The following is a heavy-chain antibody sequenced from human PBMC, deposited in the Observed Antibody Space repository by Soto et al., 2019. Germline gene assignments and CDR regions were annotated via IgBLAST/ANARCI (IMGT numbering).Heavy chain of an antibody. CDR1: GGTFSTFG. CDR2: IIPFFGTA. CDR3: AKSAPMDAGDKYYYDF. J-gene: IGHJ6*02. Sequence: SVKVSCKASGGTFSTFGISWVRQAPGQGLEWMGGIIPFFGTARYSQKFEDRITITADESTNTVYMDLRSLTSEDTAIYYCAKSAPMDAGDKYYYDFWGQGTTVTVSS. D-gene: IGHD3-10*01. V-gene: IGHV1-69*13.